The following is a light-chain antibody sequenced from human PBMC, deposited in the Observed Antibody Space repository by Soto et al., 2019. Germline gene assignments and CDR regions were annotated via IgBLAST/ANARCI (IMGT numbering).Light chain of an antibody. Sequence: QSVLTQPPSASGTPGQRVTVSCSGSSSNIGSYTVNWYQQLPGTAPKLLIYYNNQRPSGVPDRFSGSKSGTSASLAISGLQSEDEADYYCAAWDDSLLVVFGGGTKVTVL. CDR1: SSNIGSYT. CDR3: AAWDDSLLVV. CDR2: YNN. J-gene: IGLJ2*01. V-gene: IGLV1-44*01.